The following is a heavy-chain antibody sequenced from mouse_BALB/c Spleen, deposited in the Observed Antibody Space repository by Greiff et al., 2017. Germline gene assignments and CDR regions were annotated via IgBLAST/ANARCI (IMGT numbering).Heavy chain of an antibody. V-gene: IGHV7-3*02. CDR3: ARDSTMITALYFDY. CDR2: IRNKANGYTT. J-gene: IGHJ2*01. CDR1: GFTFTDYY. D-gene: IGHD2-4*01. Sequence: EVKLMESGGGLVQPGGSLRLSCATSGFTFTDYYMSWVRQPPGKALEWLGFIRNKANGYTTEYSASVKGRFTISRDNSQSILYLQMNTLRAEDSATYYCARDSTMITALYFDYWGQGTTLTVSS.